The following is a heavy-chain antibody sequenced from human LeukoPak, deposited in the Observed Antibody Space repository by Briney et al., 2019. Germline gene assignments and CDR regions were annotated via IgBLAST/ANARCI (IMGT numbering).Heavy chain of an antibody. J-gene: IGHJ4*02. CDR1: GGSINSYY. Sequence: SETLSLTCTVSGGSINSYYWSWMRQPPGKGLEWIGYIYYSGSTDYNPSLKSRVTISVDTSKNQFSLRLSSVTAADTAVYYCARLQYGDFYFDYWGQGTLVTVSS. CDR2: IYYSGST. V-gene: IGHV4-59*08. D-gene: IGHD4-17*01. CDR3: ARLQYGDFYFDY.